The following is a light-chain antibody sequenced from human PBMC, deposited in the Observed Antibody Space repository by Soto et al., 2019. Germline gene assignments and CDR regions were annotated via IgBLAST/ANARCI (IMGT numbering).Light chain of an antibody. CDR2: GAS. V-gene: IGKV3-20*01. J-gene: IGKJ1*01. CDR3: QQYGTSPPET. Sequence: VLTQSPGTLSLSPGERATLSCRAIQSVSSTYLAWYQQKPGQAPRLLIYGASSRATGIPHRFSGSGSGTDFTLTISRLEPEDFAVYYCQQYGTSPPETFGQGTKVDIK. CDR1: QSVSSTY.